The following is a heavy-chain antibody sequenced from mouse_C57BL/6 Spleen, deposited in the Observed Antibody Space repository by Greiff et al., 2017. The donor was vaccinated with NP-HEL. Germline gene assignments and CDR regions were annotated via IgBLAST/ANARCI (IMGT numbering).Heavy chain of an antibody. D-gene: IGHD3-2*02. Sequence: QVQLQQSGAELVKPGASVKLSCKASGYTFTEYTIHWVKQRSGPGLAWIGWFYPGSGSIKYNEKFKDKATLTADKSSSTVYMELSRVTSEDSAVYFCARHEDSLDSSGYGFAYWGQGTLVTVSA. CDR3: ARHEDSLDSSGYGFAY. CDR1: GYTFTEYT. CDR2: FYPGSGSI. J-gene: IGHJ3*01. V-gene: IGHV1-62-2*01.